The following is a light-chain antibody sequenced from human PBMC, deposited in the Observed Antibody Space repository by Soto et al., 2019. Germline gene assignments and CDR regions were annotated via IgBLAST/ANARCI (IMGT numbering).Light chain of an antibody. CDR3: QQSHTFPYT. J-gene: IGKJ2*01. CDR1: RDISKW. V-gene: IGKV1-12*01. Sequence: DIQMTQSPSSVSASVGDRVIITCRATRDISKWAAWYQQKPGRAPSLLIYAASNLQSGVPSRFSGSGSGTDFTLTISGLQPDHFAPYYCQQSHTFPYTFGQGTKLEI. CDR2: AAS.